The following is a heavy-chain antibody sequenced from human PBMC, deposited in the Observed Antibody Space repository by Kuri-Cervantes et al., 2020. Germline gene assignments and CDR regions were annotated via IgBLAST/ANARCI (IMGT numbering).Heavy chain of an antibody. CDR3: ARVTPHDWIQLWLGAFDI. J-gene: IGHJ3*02. V-gene: IGHV3-9*01. Sequence: LSLTCAASGFTFDDYAMHWVRQAPGKGLEWVSGISWNSGSIGYADSVKGRFTISRDNAKNSLYLQMNSLRAEDTAVYYCARVTPHDWIQLWLGAFDIWGQGTMVTVSS. CDR1: GFTFDDYA. CDR2: ISWNSGSI. D-gene: IGHD5-18*01.